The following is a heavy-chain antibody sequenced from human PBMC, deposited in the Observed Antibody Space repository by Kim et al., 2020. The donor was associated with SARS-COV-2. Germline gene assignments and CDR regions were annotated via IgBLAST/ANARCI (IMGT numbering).Heavy chain of an antibody. CDR1: GYTFTSYG. J-gene: IGHJ4*02. Sequence: ASVKVSCKASGYTFTSYGISWVRQAPRQGLEWMGWISAYNGNTNYAQKLQGRVTMTTDTSTSTAYMELRSLRSDDTAVYYCARESPWAVAGTGARDYWGQGTLVTVSS. V-gene: IGHV1-18*04. D-gene: IGHD6-19*01. CDR2: ISAYNGNT. CDR3: ARESPWAVAGTGARDY.